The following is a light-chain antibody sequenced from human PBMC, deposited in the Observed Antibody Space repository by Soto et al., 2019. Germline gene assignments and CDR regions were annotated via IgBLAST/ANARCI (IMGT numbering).Light chain of an antibody. Sequence: EIVLTQSPATLSVSPGERATLSCRASQSVSSVAWYLLKPGQTPKLLIYAASTRATGMPARFSGSGSGTEFTLTISSRQSEDFAVYYCQQYDNWPHTFGQGTKLEIK. J-gene: IGKJ2*01. CDR2: AAS. CDR1: QSVSSV. CDR3: QQYDNWPHT. V-gene: IGKV3D-15*01.